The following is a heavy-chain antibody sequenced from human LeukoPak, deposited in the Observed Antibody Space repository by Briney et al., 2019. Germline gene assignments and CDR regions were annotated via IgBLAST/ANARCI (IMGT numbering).Heavy chain of an antibody. CDR2: ISSSGTTI. J-gene: IGHJ4*02. CDR1: GFTFSSDE. D-gene: IGHD2-15*01. V-gene: IGHV3-48*03. Sequence: PGGSLRLSCAAPGFTFSSDEMNWVRQAPGKGLEWVSYISSSGTTIYYADSVKGRFAISRDNAKNSLYLQMNSLRAEDTAVYYCARDGPTPGFWGQGTLVTVSS. CDR3: ARDGPTPGF.